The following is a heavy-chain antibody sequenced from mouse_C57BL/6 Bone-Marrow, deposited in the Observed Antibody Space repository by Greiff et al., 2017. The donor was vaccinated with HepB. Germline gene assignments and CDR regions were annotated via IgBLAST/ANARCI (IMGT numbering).Heavy chain of an antibody. CDR3: TRNRIRGRLRQDY. CDR1: GYTFTDYE. CDR2: IDPETGGT. D-gene: IGHD2-4*01. Sequence: QVQLQQSGAELVRPGASVTLSCKASGYTFTDYEMHWVKQTPVHGLEWIGAIDPETGGTAYNQKFKGKAILTADKSSSTAYMELRSLTSEDSAVYYCTRNRIRGRLRQDYWGQGTTLTVSS. V-gene: IGHV1-15*01. J-gene: IGHJ2*01.